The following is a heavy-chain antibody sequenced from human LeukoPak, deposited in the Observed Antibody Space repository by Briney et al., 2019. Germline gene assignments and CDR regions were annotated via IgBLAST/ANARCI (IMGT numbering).Heavy chain of an antibody. J-gene: IGHJ4*02. CDR3: ARGIFTGGTYYGY. V-gene: IGHV3-13*04. Sequence: GGSLRLSCAGSGFTFSSYDMHWVRQATGKGLEWVSGIGTAGDTYYADSVKGRFTISRDNSKNTVYLQMNSLRVEDTALYYCARGIFTGGTYYGYWGQGTLVTVSS. D-gene: IGHD1-26*01. CDR1: GFTFSSYD. CDR2: IGTAGDT.